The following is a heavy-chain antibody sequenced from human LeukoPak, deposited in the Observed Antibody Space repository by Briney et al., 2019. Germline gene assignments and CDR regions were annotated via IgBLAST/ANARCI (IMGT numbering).Heavy chain of an antibody. J-gene: IGHJ5*02. V-gene: IGHV4-30-2*01. Sequence: PSQTLSLTCTVSGGSLNYGSYYWSWIRQPPGKGLEWIGYIYRNGNTFYSPSLKSRVTISVDTSKNQFSLNLKSVTAADTAVYYCARVGGQGAGNWFDPWGQGTLVTVSS. D-gene: IGHD3-16*01. CDR1: GGSLNYGSYY. CDR2: IYRNGNT. CDR3: ARVGGQGAGNWFDP.